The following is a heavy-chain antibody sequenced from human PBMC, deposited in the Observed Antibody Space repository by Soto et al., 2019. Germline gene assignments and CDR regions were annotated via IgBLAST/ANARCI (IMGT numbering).Heavy chain of an antibody. CDR2: IYYSGST. D-gene: IGHD3-16*02. J-gene: IGHJ2*01. CDR3: ARIVESGYTIDFDL. Sequence: QVQLQESGPGLVKPSQTLSLTCTVPGGSISSGDYYWSWIRQPPGKGLEWIGYIYYSGSTNYNPSLSSRVTISVDTSKNEFSLNLRSVTAAGTAVYYCARIVESGYTIDFDLWGRGNRVTVSS. CDR1: GGSISSGDYY. V-gene: IGHV4-30-4*01.